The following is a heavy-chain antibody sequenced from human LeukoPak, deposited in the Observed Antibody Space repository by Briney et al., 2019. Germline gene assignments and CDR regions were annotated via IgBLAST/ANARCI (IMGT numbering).Heavy chain of an antibody. CDR2: IDPSGGST. D-gene: IGHD2-2*01. J-gene: IGHJ4*02. CDR3: ARGSTYCSSISCPMINCDY. Sequence: GASVKVSCKASGYTFTSYYMHWVRQAPGQELEWMGLIDPSGGSTRYPQKFQGRVTMTGDTSTSTVYMELSSLRFEDTAVYYCARGSTYCSSISCPMINCDYWGRGTLVTVPS. CDR1: GYTFTSYY. V-gene: IGHV1-46*01.